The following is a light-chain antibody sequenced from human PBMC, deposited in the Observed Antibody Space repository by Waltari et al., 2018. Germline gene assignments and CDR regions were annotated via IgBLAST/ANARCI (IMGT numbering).Light chain of an antibody. CDR3: QIWDNNSDHMV. CDR2: DDT. CDR1: NIGTKS. V-gene: IGLV3-21*03. Sequence: SYVLTQPPSVSVAPGKTAIITCGGNNIGTKSIQWYQQKPGQAPRLVVYDDTNRPSVIPVRFSGSSSRKAATLTIRRVEAGDEADYYCQIWDNNSDHMVFGGGTRLTVL. J-gene: IGLJ2*01.